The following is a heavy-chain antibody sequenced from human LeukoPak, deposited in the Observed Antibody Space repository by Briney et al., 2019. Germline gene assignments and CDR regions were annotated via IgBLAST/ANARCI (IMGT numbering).Heavy chain of an antibody. J-gene: IGHJ4*02. Sequence: GGSLRLSCAASGFTFSSYAMHWVRQAPGKGLEWVAVISYDGSNKYYADSVKGRFTISRDNSKNTLHLQMNSLRAEDTAVYYCANIAAVPSFDYWGQGTLVTVSS. CDR1: GFTFSSYA. CDR2: ISYDGSNK. D-gene: IGHD6-13*01. CDR3: ANIAAVPSFDY. V-gene: IGHV3-30*04.